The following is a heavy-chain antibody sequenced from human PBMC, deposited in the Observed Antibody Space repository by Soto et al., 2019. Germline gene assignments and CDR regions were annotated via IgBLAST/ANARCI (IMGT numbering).Heavy chain of an antibody. CDR1: GGSITGGSSY. CDR3: ARSLPGGTVFYMDI. J-gene: IGHJ6*03. D-gene: IGHD1-26*01. Sequence: QLQLRESGPGLVQPAQTLSLTCTVAGGSITGGSSYWTWVRQHPGKGLEWVGHIYYSGTAYYNPSLKSRVALSVDPSQNRFSLKLSSVTAADTAIYFCARSLPGGTVFYMDIWGEGTTVTVSS. V-gene: IGHV4-31*03. CDR2: IYYSGTA.